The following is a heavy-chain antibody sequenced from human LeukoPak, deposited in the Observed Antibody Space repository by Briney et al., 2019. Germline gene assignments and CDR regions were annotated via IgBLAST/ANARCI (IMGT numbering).Heavy chain of an antibody. Sequence: GGSLRLSCAASGXTFSSYDMHWVRQAPGKGLEWVAVISYDGNNKYYADSVKGRFTISRDNSKKTLYLQINSLRAEDTAVYYCARDGYNEEDWFFDLWGRGILVTVSS. CDR3: ARDGYNEEDWFFDL. V-gene: IGHV3-30-3*01. CDR2: ISYDGNNK. CDR1: GXTFSSYD. J-gene: IGHJ2*01. D-gene: IGHD5-24*01.